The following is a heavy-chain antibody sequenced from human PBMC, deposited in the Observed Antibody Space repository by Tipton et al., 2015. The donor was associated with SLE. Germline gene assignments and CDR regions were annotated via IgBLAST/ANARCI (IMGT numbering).Heavy chain of an antibody. CDR1: GESISSYY. V-gene: IGHV4-4*07. Sequence: TLSLTCTVSGESISSYYWSWIRQSAGKGLEWIGRIHSSGSTNDNPSLKSRVTMSVDSSKNQFSLKVNSVTAADTAVYYCVVCSPSSCSYFDYWGQGRLVTVSS. CDR3: VVCSPSSCSYFDY. CDR2: IHSSGST. J-gene: IGHJ4*02. D-gene: IGHD2-2*01.